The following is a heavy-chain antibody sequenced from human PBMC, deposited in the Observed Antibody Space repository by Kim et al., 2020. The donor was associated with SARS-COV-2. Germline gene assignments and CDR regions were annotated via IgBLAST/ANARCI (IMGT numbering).Heavy chain of an antibody. V-gene: IGHV3-23*01. D-gene: IGHD6-13*01. CDR2: IIGSGGST. CDR1: GFTFSSYA. Sequence: GGSLRLSCAASGFTFSSYAMSWVRQAPGKGLEWVSAIIGSGGSTYYADSVKGRFTITRANSKNTQYLQRNSLRAEDTAVYYCGKGYSSSWSLDSWGQGTLVTVSS. CDR3: GKGYSSSWSLDS. J-gene: IGHJ4*02.